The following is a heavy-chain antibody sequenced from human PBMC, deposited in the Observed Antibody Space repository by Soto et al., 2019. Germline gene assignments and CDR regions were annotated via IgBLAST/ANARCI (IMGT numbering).Heavy chain of an antibody. CDR3: ERSSGRRHVFTFDYGLDV. Sequence: QVQLVESGGGLVEPGGSLRLSCAASGFSVGDNYMTWIRQAPGKGLDWLSYSSSSGGYTNYADYVKGRFTISRDNAKNSLYLQMDSLRAEGTAMYFCERSSGRRHVFTFDYGLDVWGQGTTVTVSS. CDR1: GFSVGDNY. CDR2: SSSSGGYT. D-gene: IGHD3-16*01. J-gene: IGHJ6*02. V-gene: IGHV3-11*06.